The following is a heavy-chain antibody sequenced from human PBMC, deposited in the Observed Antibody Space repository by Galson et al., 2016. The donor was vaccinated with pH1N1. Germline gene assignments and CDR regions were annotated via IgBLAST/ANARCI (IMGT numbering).Heavy chain of an antibody. J-gene: IGHJ4*02. D-gene: IGHD4-17*01. CDR2: IYYSGNT. CDR1: GGAISNSDYY. V-gene: IGHV4-39*07. CDR3: ARIYYGEYIDF. Sequence: SETLSLTCVVSGGAISNSDYYWGWIRQPPGKGLDWITAIYYSGNTYYNPSLKSRVSISVDTSKNQFSLNVTSVTAADTAVYYCARIYYGEYIDFWGQGILVTVSS.